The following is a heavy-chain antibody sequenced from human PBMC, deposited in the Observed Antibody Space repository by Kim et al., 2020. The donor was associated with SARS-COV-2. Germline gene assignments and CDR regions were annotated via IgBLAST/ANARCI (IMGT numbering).Heavy chain of an antibody. CDR2: ISYDGSNK. V-gene: IGHV3-30*18. D-gene: IGHD1-26*01. J-gene: IGHJ4*02. CDR3: SKSFSGSYFGYDN. Sequence: GGSLRLSCAASGFNFNTYDMHWVRQAPGKGLEWVAVISYDGSNKYYADSLKGRFTISRDNSKNTLYLQMNSLRIEDTAVYYWSKSFSGSYFGYDNWGQETLVSVSS. CDR1: GFNFNTYD.